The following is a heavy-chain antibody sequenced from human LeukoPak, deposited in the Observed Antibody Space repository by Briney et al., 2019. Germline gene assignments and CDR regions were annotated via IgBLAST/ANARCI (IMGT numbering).Heavy chain of an antibody. J-gene: IGHJ5*02. V-gene: IGHV3-23*01. CDR2: ISGSGGST. D-gene: IGHD6-19*01. CDR3: AKGEQWLVGKNWFDP. CDR1: GFTFSSYA. Sequence: GGSLRLSCAASGFTFSSYAMSWVRQAPGKGLEWVSAISGSGGSTYYADSVKGRFTISRDNSKNTLYLQMNSLRAEDKAVYYCAKGEQWLVGKNWFDPWGQGTLVTVSS.